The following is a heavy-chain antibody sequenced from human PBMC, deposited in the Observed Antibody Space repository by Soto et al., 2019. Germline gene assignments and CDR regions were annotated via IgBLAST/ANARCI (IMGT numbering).Heavy chain of an antibody. Sequence: PSETLFLTFTVSGASISSYHWTCIRQPLGTGLEWIGYIYYSGSTNYNPSLKSRVTISVDTSKNQFSLKLSSVTAADTAVYYCAGFPYYYHSSGYYFGSGLNAFDIWAQGTMVTVSS. D-gene: IGHD3-22*01. CDR1: GASISSYH. CDR2: IYYSGST. V-gene: IGHV4-59*01. J-gene: IGHJ3*02. CDR3: AGFPYYYHSSGYYFGSGLNAFDI.